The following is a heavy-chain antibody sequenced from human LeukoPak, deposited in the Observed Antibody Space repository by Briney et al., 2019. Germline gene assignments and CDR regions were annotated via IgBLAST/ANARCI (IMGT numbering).Heavy chain of an antibody. V-gene: IGHV3-66*01. CDR1: GFSVSNNY. J-gene: IGHJ4*02. CDR2: IYNGGYT. CDR3: ARDNQLVRGVIDY. D-gene: IGHD3-10*01. Sequence: RTGGSLRLSCAASGFSVSNNYMSWARQAPGKGLEWVSVIYNGGYTYYADSVKGRFTISRDNSKNTLYLQMNSLRAEDTAMYYCARDNQLVRGVIDYWGQGTLVTVSS.